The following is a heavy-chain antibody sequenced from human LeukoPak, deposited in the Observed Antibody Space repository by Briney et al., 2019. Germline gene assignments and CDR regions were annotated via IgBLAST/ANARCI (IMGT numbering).Heavy chain of an antibody. CDR2: ISTSSSTI. Sequence: GGSLRLSCAASGFTFSAYSMNWGRQAPGEGLGWVSYISTSSSTIYYADSVKGRFTISRDNDKNSLYMQMTSLTAEDTAVYYCARAVPNYYGMDVWGQGTTVTVSS. V-gene: IGHV3-48*01. CDR3: ARAVPNYYGMDV. CDR1: GFTFSAYS. J-gene: IGHJ6*02.